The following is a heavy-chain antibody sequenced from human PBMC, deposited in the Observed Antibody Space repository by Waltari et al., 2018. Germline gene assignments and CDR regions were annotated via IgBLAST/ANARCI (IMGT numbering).Heavy chain of an antibody. J-gene: IGHJ4*02. D-gene: IGHD3-22*01. V-gene: IGHV1-8*01. CDR3: ARDGDSIGLDY. CDR1: GYPFTRHD. CDR2: MNPYSGNT. Sequence: QVKLVQSGAEVKKPGASVKVSCKASGYPFTRHDINWVRQATGQGLEWMGWMNPYSGNTGNAQKVQGRVTMTKNTSISTAYMELSSLRSEDTAVCYGARDGDSIGLDYWGQGTLVTVSS.